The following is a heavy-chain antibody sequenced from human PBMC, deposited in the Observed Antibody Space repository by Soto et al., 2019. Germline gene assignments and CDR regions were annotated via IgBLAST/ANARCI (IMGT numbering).Heavy chain of an antibody. CDR2: ISAYNGNT. V-gene: IGHV1-18*01. J-gene: IGHJ5*02. CDR1: AYTFTSYG. Sequence: GASVKVSCKASAYTFTSYGISWVRQAPGQGLEWMGWISAYNGNTNYAQKLQGRVTMTTDTSTSTAYMELRSLRSDDTAVYYCARVGLKYYFYSCGYGGERNWYDPWTQGTLDTVSS. D-gene: IGHD3-22*01. CDR3: ARVGLKYYFYSCGYGGERNWYDP.